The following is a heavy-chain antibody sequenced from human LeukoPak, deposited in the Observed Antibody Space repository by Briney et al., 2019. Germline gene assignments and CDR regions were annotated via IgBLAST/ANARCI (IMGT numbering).Heavy chain of an antibody. V-gene: IGHV1-46*01. Sequence: GASVKVSCRTSGYIFSMFWMPWVRQAPGQGLEWMGIINPSRGSTAYAQKFQGRVNMTGDVTTNTVYMELSGVTSEDTGIYFCARDVSARGPCFVAPGLLPLMNYFGFYMDVWGKGTSVIVSS. J-gene: IGHJ6*03. CDR3: ARDVSARGPCFVAPGLLPLMNYFGFYMDV. CDR1: GYIFSMFW. D-gene: IGHD6-13*01. CDR2: INPSRGST.